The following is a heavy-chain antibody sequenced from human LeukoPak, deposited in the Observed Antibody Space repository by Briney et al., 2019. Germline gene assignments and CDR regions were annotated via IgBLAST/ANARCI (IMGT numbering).Heavy chain of an antibody. Sequence: ASVKVSCKASGYTFTGYYMHRVRQAPGQGLEWMGWINGNSGGTNYAQKFQGRVTMTRDTSISTAYMELSRLRSDDTAVYYCARSHDILTDYPYYSGYWGQGTLVTVSS. J-gene: IGHJ4*02. CDR2: INGNSGGT. V-gene: IGHV1-2*02. CDR1: GYTFTGYY. D-gene: IGHD3-9*01. CDR3: ARSHDILTDYPYYSGY.